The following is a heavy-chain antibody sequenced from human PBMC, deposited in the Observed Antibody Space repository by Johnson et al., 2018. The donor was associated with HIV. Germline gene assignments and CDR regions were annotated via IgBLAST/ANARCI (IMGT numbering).Heavy chain of an antibody. Sequence: QVQVVESGGGVVQPGRSLRLSCAASGFTFSSYGMHWVRQAPGKGLEWVAVISYDRSNKYYADSVKGRFTISRDNSKNTLFLQMNSLRAEDTAVYYCARDPYTSAGNPFDIWGQGTRVTVS. D-gene: IGHD3-10*01. CDR1: GFTFSSYG. J-gene: IGHJ3*02. CDR3: ARDPYTSAGNPFDI. CDR2: ISYDRSNK. V-gene: IGHV3-30*19.